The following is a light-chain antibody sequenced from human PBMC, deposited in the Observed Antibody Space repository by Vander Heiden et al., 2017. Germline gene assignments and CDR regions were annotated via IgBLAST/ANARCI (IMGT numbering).Light chain of an antibody. CDR3: QQCFSSAYT. V-gene: IGKV1-39*01. Sequence: DIQMTQSPSSLSASVGNRVTISCRASQSISSYLNWYQQKAGKAPKLLIYAASNLRSGVPSRFSGSGSGTDFTLTINSLHPEDFATYFCQQCFSSAYTFGQGTKLEIK. CDR2: AAS. J-gene: IGKJ2*01. CDR1: QSISSY.